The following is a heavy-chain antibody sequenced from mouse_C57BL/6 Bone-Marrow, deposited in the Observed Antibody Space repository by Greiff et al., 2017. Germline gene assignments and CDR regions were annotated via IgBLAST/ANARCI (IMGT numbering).Heavy chain of an antibody. Sequence: EVHLVESGGGLVKPGGSLKLSCAASGFTFSSYTMSWVRQTPEKRLEWVATISGGGGNTYYPDSVKGRFTISRDNAKNTLYLQMSSLRSEDTALYYCARTGSSFWYFDVWGTGTTVTVSS. V-gene: IGHV5-9*01. CDR3: ARTGSSFWYFDV. J-gene: IGHJ1*03. CDR2: ISGGGGNT. D-gene: IGHD1-1*01. CDR1: GFTFSSYT.